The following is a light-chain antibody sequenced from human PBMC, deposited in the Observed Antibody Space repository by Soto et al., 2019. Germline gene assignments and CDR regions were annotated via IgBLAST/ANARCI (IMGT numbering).Light chain of an antibody. V-gene: IGLV2-23*01. CDR1: SSDVGSYNL. J-gene: IGLJ3*02. Sequence: QSALTQTSSVSGSPGQSITSSGTGTSSDVGSYNLVSWYQQHPGKAPKLMIYEGSKRPSGVSNRFSGSKSGNTASLTISGLQAEDEADYYCCSYAGSSNWVFGGGTTLTVL. CDR2: EGS. CDR3: CSYAGSSNWV.